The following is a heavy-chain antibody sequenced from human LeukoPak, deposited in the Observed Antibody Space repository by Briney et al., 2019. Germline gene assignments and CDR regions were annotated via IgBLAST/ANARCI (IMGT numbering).Heavy chain of an antibody. CDR2: INQSGGQT. CDR1: GFSFANRW. CDR3: VKNSGWYCLDY. D-gene: IGHD6-13*01. J-gene: IGHJ4*02. V-gene: IGHV3-7*03. Sequence: GGSLRLSCEASGFSFANRWMTWVRQAPGKGLEWVGDINQSGGQTYYLDSLKGRFTLSRDNAKNSLFLQLNSLRAEDTAVYYCVKNSGWYCLDYWGQGITVIVSS.